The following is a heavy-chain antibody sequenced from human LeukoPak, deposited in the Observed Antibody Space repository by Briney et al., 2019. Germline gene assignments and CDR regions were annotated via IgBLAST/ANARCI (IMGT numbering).Heavy chain of an antibody. Sequence: PSETLSLTCTVSGGSISSGGYYWSWIRQHPGKGLEWIGYIYYSGSTNYNPSLKSRVTISVDTSKNQFSLKLSSVTAADTAVYYCARHKRLNSGFGLGPSDYWGQGTLVTVSS. CDR2: IYYSGST. CDR3: ARHKRLNSGFGLGPSDY. V-gene: IGHV4-61*08. J-gene: IGHJ4*02. D-gene: IGHD3-22*01. CDR1: GGSISSGGYY.